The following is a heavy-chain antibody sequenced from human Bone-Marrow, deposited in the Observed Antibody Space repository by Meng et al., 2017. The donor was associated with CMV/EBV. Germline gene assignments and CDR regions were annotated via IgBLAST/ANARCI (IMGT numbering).Heavy chain of an antibody. CDR2: ISSSGSTI. CDR1: GFTFSDYY. CDR3: ARDRSSSNSCYLGWFDP. Sequence: GGSLRLSCAASGFTFSDYYMSWIRQAPGKGLEWVSYISSSGSTIYYADSVKGQFTISRDNAKNSLYLQMNSLRAEDTAVYYCARDRSSSNSCYLGWFDPWGQGTLVTVSS. J-gene: IGHJ5*02. V-gene: IGHV3-11*04. D-gene: IGHD2-2*01.